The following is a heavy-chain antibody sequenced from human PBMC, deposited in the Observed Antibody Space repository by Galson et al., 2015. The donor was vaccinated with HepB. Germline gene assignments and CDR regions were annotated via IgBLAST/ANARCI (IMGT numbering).Heavy chain of an antibody. CDR2: IGVRGTT. V-gene: IGHV3-23*01. D-gene: IGHD1-1*01. Sequence: SLRLSCAASGFTFSRLGMTWVRQAPGKGLECVSAIGVRGTTDYSDSVKGRFIISRDNSKNMLYLQMNNLRAEDTAVYYCAKGTTDIVYWGQGTLVTVSS. J-gene: IGHJ4*02. CDR3: AKGTTDIVY. CDR1: GFTFSRLG.